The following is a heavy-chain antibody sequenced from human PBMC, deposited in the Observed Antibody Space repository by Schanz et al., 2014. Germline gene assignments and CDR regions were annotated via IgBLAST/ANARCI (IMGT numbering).Heavy chain of an antibody. J-gene: IGHJ3*02. Sequence: QVQLVQSGAEVKKPGASVKVSCKASGYTFSLYGISWVRQAPGQGLEWMGGISSYNGDTNYAQKLQGRVTMTTDTSTSTAYMELRSLRSDDTAVYYCARESRYCRSTRCYQADAFDMWGQGTMVTVSS. D-gene: IGHD2-2*01. V-gene: IGHV1-18*01. CDR2: ISSYNGDT. CDR1: GYTFSLYG. CDR3: ARESRYCRSTRCYQADAFDM.